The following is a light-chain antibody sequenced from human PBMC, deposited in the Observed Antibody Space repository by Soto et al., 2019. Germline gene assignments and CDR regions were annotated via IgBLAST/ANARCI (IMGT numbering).Light chain of an antibody. CDR1: QSVTVW. Sequence: DIQMTQSPSTLSASVGDRVTITCRASQSVTVWLAWYQQKPGKAPRLLIYDDSRLASGVPSRFSGRVSGTEFTLTISSLQPDDFATYYCHQYSGSPPTFGQGTKVEF. CDR3: HQYSGSPPT. V-gene: IGKV1-5*01. J-gene: IGKJ1*01. CDR2: DDS.